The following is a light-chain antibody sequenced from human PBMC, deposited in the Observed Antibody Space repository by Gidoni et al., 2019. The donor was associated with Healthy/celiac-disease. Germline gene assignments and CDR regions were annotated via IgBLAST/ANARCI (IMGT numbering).Light chain of an antibody. CDR1: QSVSSSY. Sequence: EIVLTQSPGTLSLSPGERATLSCRASQSVSSSYLAWYQQKPGQAPRLLIYGASSRETGIPDRFSGSGSGTDFTLTISRLEPEDFAVYYCQQDGSSPRTFGQXTKVEIK. CDR3: QQDGSSPRT. CDR2: GAS. J-gene: IGKJ1*01. V-gene: IGKV3-20*01.